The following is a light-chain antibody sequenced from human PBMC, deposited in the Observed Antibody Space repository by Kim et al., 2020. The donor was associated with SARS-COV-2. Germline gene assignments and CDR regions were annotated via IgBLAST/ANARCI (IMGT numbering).Light chain of an antibody. CDR2: AAS. J-gene: IGKJ1*01. Sequence: VSVGDRVTITCRASQDISNYLAWFQLKPGKAPQLLIYAASALQPGVPSRVSGSGSGTDFTLTVTSLQPEDVATYYCQKCDSAPWTFGQGTKVDIK. CDR1: QDISNY. CDR3: QKCDSAPWT. V-gene: IGKV1-27*01.